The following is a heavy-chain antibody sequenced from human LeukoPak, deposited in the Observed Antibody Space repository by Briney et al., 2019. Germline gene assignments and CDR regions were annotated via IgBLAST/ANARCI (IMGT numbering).Heavy chain of an antibody. CDR3: VKGMTGDYWYFDL. J-gene: IGHJ2*01. D-gene: IGHD3-9*01. V-gene: IGHV3-64D*09. CDR1: GFTFSSKA. Sequence: SLRLSWSATGFTFSSKAMHWVRQAPGKGLEYVSVVSSNGDSTYYADSMKGRVTISRDNSKNTLYLQMSSLRAEDTAVYYCVKGMTGDYWYFDLWGRGTLVTVSS. CDR2: VSSNGDST.